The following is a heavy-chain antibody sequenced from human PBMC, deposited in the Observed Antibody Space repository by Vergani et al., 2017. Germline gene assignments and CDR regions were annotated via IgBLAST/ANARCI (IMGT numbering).Heavy chain of an antibody. Sequence: EVQLVESGGGLVQPGGSLKLSCAASGFTFSGSAMHWVRQASGKGLEWVGRIRSKANSYATAYAASVKGRFTISRDDSKNTAYLQMKSLKTEDTAVYYCTRSDDFWSGYSDYWGQGTLVTVSS. D-gene: IGHD3-3*01. CDR1: GFTFSGSA. J-gene: IGHJ4*02. V-gene: IGHV3-73*02. CDR2: IRSKANSYAT. CDR3: TRSDDFWSGYSDY.